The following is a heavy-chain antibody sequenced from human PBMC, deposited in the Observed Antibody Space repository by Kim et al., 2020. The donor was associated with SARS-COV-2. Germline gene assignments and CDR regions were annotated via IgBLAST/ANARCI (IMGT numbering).Heavy chain of an antibody. CDR2: ISYDGSNK. CDR3: ARDYYDSSGYSYGMDV. V-gene: IGHV3-30*04. Sequence: GGSLRLSCAASGFTFSSYAMHWVRQAPGKGLEWVAVISYDGSNKYYADSVKGRFTISRDNSKNTLYLQMNSLGAEDTAVYYCARDYYDSSGYSYGMDVWGQGTTVTVSS. D-gene: IGHD3-22*01. J-gene: IGHJ6*02. CDR1: GFTFSSYA.